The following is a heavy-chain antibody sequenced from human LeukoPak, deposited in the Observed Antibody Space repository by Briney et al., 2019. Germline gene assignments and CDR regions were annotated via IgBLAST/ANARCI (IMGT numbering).Heavy chain of an antibody. CDR3: ARDIVGATPY. V-gene: IGHV3-74*01. CDR1: GFTFSNFW. D-gene: IGHD1-26*01. J-gene: IGHJ4*02. CDR2: INSGGGST. Sequence: GGSLRLSCAASGFTFSNFWMHWVHQAPGMGLVWVSHINSGGGSTSYADSVRGRFTIPRDNAKTTLYLQMNSLRAEDTAVYYCARDIVGATPYWGQGTLVTVSS.